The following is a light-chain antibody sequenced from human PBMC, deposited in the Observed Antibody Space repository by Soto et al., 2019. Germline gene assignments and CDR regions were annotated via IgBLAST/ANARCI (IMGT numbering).Light chain of an antibody. J-gene: IGKJ1*01. CDR2: DAS. V-gene: IGKV3-15*01. Sequence: EIVMTQSPVTLSVSPGERATLSCRASQSVTSNLAWYQQKPGQAPRLLIYDASTRATGIPARFSGSGSGTEFTLTISNLQSEDFAIYYCQQFNDWPRTFGQGTKVEIK. CDR1: QSVTSN. CDR3: QQFNDWPRT.